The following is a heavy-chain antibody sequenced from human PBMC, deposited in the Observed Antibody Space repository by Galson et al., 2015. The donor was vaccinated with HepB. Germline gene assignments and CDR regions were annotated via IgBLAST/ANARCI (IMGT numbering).Heavy chain of an antibody. V-gene: IGHV1-18*01. CDR2: ISTNSRNT. Sequence: ASGFPFTSHGISGVRQAPGQGLESMGWISTNSRNTYYAQKFQDSLIMTTERSTSTAYMELRSLTSDDTAFYYWARDVRYAFEMWGQGTMVTVS. J-gene: IGHJ3*02. D-gene: IGHD3-10*02. CDR3: ARDVRYAFEM. CDR1: GFPFTSHG.